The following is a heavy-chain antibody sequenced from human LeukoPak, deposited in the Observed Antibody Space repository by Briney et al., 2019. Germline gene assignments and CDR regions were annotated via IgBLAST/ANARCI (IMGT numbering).Heavy chain of an antibody. CDR3: ARGEHYYDSRGFPFDY. Sequence: GSLRLSCAAFGFTFSTYEMNWVRQAPGKGLEWVSYISSRGSTIFYADSVRGRFTISRDNARNSLSLQMNSLRAEDTAVYYCARGEHYYDSRGFPFDYWGQGTLVTVSS. V-gene: IGHV3-48*03. CDR2: ISSRGSTI. J-gene: IGHJ4*02. CDR1: GFTFSTYE. D-gene: IGHD3-22*01.